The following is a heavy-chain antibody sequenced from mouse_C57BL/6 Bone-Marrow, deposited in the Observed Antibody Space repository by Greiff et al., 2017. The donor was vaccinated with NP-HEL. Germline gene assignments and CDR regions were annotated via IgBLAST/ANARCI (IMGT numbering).Heavy chain of an antibody. Sequence: DVMLVESGGGLVKPGGSLKLSCAASGFTFSSYAMSWVRQTPEKRLEWVATISDGGSYTYYPDNVKGRFTISRDNAKNNLYLQMSHLKSEDTAMYYCARPPLLRYHYFDYWGQGTTLTVSS. J-gene: IGHJ2*01. V-gene: IGHV5-4*03. CDR2: ISDGGSYT. CDR3: ARPPLLRYHYFDY. CDR1: GFTFSSYA. D-gene: IGHD1-1*01.